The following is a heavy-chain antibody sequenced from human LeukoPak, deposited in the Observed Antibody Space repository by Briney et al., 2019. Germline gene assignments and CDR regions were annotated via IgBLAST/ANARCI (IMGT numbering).Heavy chain of an antibody. J-gene: IGHJ3*02. CDR1: GVSVSTSGGG. V-gene: IGHV2-5*02. CDR3: AHSEDTALVHDAFDI. Sequence: SGPTLVNPTQTLTLTWTFSGVSVSTSGGGVGWIRQPPGKALEWLALSYWDNDKRYSPSLKSRLSITKDTSKNQVVLTMTNLDPVDTATYYCAHSEDTALVHDAFDIWGQGTMVTVSS. D-gene: IGHD5-18*01. CDR2: SYWDNDK.